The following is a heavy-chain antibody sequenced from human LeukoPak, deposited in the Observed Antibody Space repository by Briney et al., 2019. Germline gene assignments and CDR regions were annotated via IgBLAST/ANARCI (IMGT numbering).Heavy chain of an antibody. CDR2: ISYDGSNK. CDR3: ARSDHTYYYDSSGYTQPVD. J-gene: IGHJ4*02. CDR1: GFTFSSYA. V-gene: IGHV3-30-3*01. Sequence: GGSLRLSCAASGFTFSSYAMHWVRQAPGKGLEWVAVISYDGSNKYYADSVKGRFTISRDNSKNTLYLQMNSLRAEDTAVYYCARSDHTYYYDSSGYTQPVDLGQGTLVTVSS. D-gene: IGHD3-22*01.